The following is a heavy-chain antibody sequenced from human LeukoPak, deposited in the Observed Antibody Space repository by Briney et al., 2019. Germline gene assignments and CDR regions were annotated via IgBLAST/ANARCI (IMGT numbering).Heavy chain of an antibody. V-gene: IGHV3-21*01. Sequence: PGESLRLSCAASGFTFSSYSMNWVRQAPGKGLEWVSSINSRSSYIYYADSVKGRLTISRDNAKNSLYLQMNSLRAEDTAVYYCARAYYDSLINLFDYWGQGTLVTVSS. J-gene: IGHJ4*02. CDR3: ARAYYDSLINLFDY. CDR1: GFTFSSYS. D-gene: IGHD3-22*01. CDR2: INSRSSYI.